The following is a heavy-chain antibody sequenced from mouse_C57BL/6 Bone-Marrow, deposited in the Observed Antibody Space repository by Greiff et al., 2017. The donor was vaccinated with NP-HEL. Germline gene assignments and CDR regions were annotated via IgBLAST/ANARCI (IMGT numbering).Heavy chain of an antibody. J-gene: IGHJ3*01. CDR1: GYTFTDYY. CDR3: ARVYGEGFAY. CDR2: INPNNGGT. V-gene: IGHV1-26*01. D-gene: IGHD1-1*01. Sequence: EVQLQQSGPELVKPGASVKISCKASGYTFTDYYMNWVKQSHGKSLEWIGDINPNNGGTSYNQKFKGKATLTVDKSSSTAYMELRSLTSEDSAVYYGARVYGEGFAYWGQGTLVTVSA.